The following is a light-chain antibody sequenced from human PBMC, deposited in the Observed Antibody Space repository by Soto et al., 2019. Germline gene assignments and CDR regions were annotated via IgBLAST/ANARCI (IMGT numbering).Light chain of an antibody. CDR3: HQYYSSPWT. J-gene: IGKJ1*01. CDR1: QSVLYSSNNKNY. V-gene: IGKV4-1*01. CDR2: WAS. Sequence: DIVMTQSPDSLAVSLGERATINCKSSQSVLYSSNNKNYLAWYQQKPGQPPKLLIDWASTREFGVPDRFSGSGSGTDFTLTISSPQAEDVAVYFCHQYYSSPWTFGQGTEVEIK.